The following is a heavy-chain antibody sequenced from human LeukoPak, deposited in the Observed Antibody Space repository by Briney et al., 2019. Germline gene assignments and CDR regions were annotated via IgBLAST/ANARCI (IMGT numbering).Heavy chain of an antibody. D-gene: IGHD2-15*01. V-gene: IGHV3-9*01. CDR2: ISCNSCSI. J-gene: IGHJ4*02. Sequence: GRSLRLSCAASGFTFDDYARHWVLQAPGKGLEGVSGISCNSCSIGYADSVKGRFTISRDKAKHSLYLQMKSLRAEDTAVYSCARPVKSLGGALDYWGQGTLVTVSS. CDR1: GFTFDDYA. CDR3: ARPVKSLGGALDY.